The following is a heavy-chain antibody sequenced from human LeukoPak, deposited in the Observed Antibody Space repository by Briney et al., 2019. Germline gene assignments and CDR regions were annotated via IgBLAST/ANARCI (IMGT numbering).Heavy chain of an antibody. D-gene: IGHD6-13*01. J-gene: IGHJ6*02. Sequence: ASVKVSCKASGYTFTSYGIGWVRQAPGQGLEWMGWISAYNGNTNYAQKLQGRVTMTTDTSTSTAYMELRSLRSDDTAVYYCAMGSYSSSWRGYYYGMDVWGQGTTVTVSS. V-gene: IGHV1-18*01. CDR2: ISAYNGNT. CDR1: GYTFTSYG. CDR3: AMGSYSSSWRGYYYGMDV.